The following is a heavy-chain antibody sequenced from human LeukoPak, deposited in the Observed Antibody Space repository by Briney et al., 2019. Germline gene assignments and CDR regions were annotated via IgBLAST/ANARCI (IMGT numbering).Heavy chain of an antibody. J-gene: IGHJ6*04. Sequence: PGGSLRLSCAASGFTFSTYWMHWVRQAPGKGPLWVSHINGDGSTTNYADSVKGRFTISRDNAKNTLYLQMNSLGAEDTAVYYCAREDVGYYYYGMDVWGKGTTVTVSS. CDR2: INGDGSTT. D-gene: IGHD3-10*01. CDR1: GFTFSTYW. CDR3: AREDVGYYYYGMDV. V-gene: IGHV3-74*01.